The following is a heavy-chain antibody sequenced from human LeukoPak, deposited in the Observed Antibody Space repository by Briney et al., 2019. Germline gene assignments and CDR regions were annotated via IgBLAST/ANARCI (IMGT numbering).Heavy chain of an antibody. J-gene: IGHJ4*02. Sequence: PGGSLRLSCAASGFTFSSYWMSWVRQAPGKGLEWVASIKQDGSEKYYVDSVKGRFTISRDNAKNSLYLQMNSLRAEDTAVYYCARRYYDSSGYYASEAGDFDYWGQGTLVTVSS. CDR2: IKQDGSEK. D-gene: IGHD3-22*01. V-gene: IGHV3-7*01. CDR1: GFTFSSYW. CDR3: ARRYYDSSGYYASEAGDFDY.